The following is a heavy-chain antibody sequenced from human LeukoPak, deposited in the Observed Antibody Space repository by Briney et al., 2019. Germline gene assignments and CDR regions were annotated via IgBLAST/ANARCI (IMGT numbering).Heavy chain of an antibody. CDR2: ISGSGDST. J-gene: IGHJ4*02. V-gene: IGHV3-23*01. Sequence: GGSLRLSCAASGFTFSSYAMSWVRQAPGKGLEWVSGISGSGDSTYYAESVKGRFTISRDNSKNTLYLQMNSLRAEDTAVYYCANPRGASMFDYWGQGTLVTVSS. D-gene: IGHD3-10*01. CDR1: GFTFSSYA. CDR3: ANPRGASMFDY.